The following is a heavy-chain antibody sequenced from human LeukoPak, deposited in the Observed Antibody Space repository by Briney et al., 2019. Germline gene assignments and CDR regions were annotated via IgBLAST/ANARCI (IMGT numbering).Heavy chain of an antibody. CDR2: IFYSGST. CDR1: GGSVSSYY. D-gene: IGHD2/OR15-2a*01. CDR3: ARHPSALSICDV. Sequence: QTSETLSLTCTVSGGSVSSYYWSWFRQPPGKELEWIGYIFYSGSTNYSPSLRGRVTISIDTSKNQFSLRLTSMTAADTAIYYCARHPSALSICDVWGRGTMVTVSS. J-gene: IGHJ3*01. V-gene: IGHV4-59*08.